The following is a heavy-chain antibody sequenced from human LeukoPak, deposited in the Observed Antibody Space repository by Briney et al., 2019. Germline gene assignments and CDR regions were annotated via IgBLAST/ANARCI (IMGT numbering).Heavy chain of an antibody. CDR1: GGTFSSYA. J-gene: IGHJ4*02. CDR3: ARDGYSGSDAL. D-gene: IGHD5-12*01. Sequence: ASAKVSCKASGGTFSSYAISWVRQATGQGLEWMGWMNPNSGNTGYAQKFQGRVTITRNTSISTAYMELSSLRSEDTAVYYCARDGYSGSDALWGQGTLVTVSS. V-gene: IGHV1-8*03. CDR2: MNPNSGNT.